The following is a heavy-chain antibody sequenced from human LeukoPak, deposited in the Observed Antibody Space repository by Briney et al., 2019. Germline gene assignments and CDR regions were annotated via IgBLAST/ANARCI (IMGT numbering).Heavy chain of an antibody. V-gene: IGHV4-39*01. CDR2: IYYSGST. Sequence: SETLSLTCTVSGGSISSSSYYWGWIRQPPGKGLEWIGSIYYSGSTYYNPSLKSRVTISVDTSKNQFSLKLSAVTAADTAVYYCARLRIVGATTIDYWGQGTLVTVSS. CDR3: ARLRIVGATTIDY. J-gene: IGHJ4*02. CDR1: GGSISSSSYY. D-gene: IGHD1-26*01.